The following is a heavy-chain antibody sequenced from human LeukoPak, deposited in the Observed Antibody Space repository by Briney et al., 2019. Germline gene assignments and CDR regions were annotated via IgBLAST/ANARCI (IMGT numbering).Heavy chain of an antibody. J-gene: IGHJ3*02. CDR1: GFTFSSYG. Sequence: PGGSLRLSCAASGFTFSSYGMHWVRQAPGKGLEWVAVISYDGSNKYYADSVKGRFTISRVNSKNMLYLQMNSLRAEDTAVYYCAKVRGFGGKRGGHAFDIWGQGTMVTVSS. CDR2: ISYDGSNK. V-gene: IGHV3-30*18. D-gene: IGHD4-23*01. CDR3: AKVRGFGGKRGGHAFDI.